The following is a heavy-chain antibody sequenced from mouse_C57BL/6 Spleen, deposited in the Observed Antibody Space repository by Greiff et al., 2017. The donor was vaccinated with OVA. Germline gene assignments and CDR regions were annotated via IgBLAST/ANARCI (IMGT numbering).Heavy chain of an antibody. CDR1: GYTFTGYW. V-gene: IGHV1-9*01. Sequence: VKLMESGAELMKPGASVKLSCKATGYTFTGYWIEWVKQRPGNGLEWIGELLPGSGSNNYTEKFKGKATFTADTSSHTAYMQLSSLTTEDSAIYYCAREICVTTDYFDYWGQGTTLTVSS. CDR3: AREICVTTDYFDY. J-gene: IGHJ2*01. CDR2: LLPGSGSN. D-gene: IGHD2-3*01.